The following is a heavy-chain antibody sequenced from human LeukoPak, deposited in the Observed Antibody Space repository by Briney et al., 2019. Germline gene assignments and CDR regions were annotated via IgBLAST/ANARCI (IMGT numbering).Heavy chain of an antibody. V-gene: IGHV4-34*01. CDR3: ARPPRRWYFDL. J-gene: IGHJ2*01. CDR1: GGSFSGYY. Sequence: SETLSLTCAVYGGSFSGYYWSWIRQPPGKGLEWIGEINHSGSTNYNPSLKSRVTISVDTSKNQFSLKLSSVTAADTAVYYCARPPRRWYFDLWGRGTLVTVSS. CDR2: INHSGST.